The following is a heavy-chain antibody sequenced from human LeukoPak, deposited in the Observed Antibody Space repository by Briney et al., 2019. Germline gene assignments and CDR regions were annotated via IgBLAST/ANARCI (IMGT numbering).Heavy chain of an antibody. Sequence: GASVKVSCKASGGTFSSYAISWVRQAPGQGLEWMGRIIPILGIANYAQKLQGRVTMTTDTSTSTAYMELRSLRSDDTAVYYCATSTACGGYSYGCGYFDYWGQGTLVTVSS. CDR1: GGTFSSYA. CDR3: ATSTACGGYSYGCGYFDY. D-gene: IGHD5-18*01. J-gene: IGHJ4*02. V-gene: IGHV1-69*04. CDR2: IIPILGIA.